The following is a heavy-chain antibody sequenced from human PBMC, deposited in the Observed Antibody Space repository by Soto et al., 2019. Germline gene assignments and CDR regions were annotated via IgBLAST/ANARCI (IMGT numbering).Heavy chain of an antibody. Sequence: QVQLVESGGGVVQPGRSLRLSCAASGFTFSSYAMHWVRQAPGKGLEWVAVISSDGSKKYYADSGKGRFTIFRDNSKNALYLQMNSLRPEATAVYYCASPTIRDHSAFDIWGQGTMVTVSS. V-gene: IGHV3-30-3*01. CDR3: ASPTIRDHSAFDI. J-gene: IGHJ3*02. CDR1: GFTFSSYA. D-gene: IGHD5-18*01. CDR2: ISSDGSKK.